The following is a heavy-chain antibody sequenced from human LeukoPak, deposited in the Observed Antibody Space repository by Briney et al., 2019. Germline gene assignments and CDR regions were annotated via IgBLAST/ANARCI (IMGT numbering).Heavy chain of an antibody. D-gene: IGHD3-10*01. V-gene: IGHV1-2*02. CDR3: AVDITMVRGVIWFYYMDV. CDR1: GYTFTGYY. Sequence: ASVKVSCKASGYTFTGYYMHWVRQAPGQGLEWMGWINPNSGGTNYAQKFQGRVTMTRDTSISTAYMELSSLRSEDTAVYYCAVDITMVRGVIWFYYMDVWGKGTTVTISS. CDR2: INPNSGGT. J-gene: IGHJ6*03.